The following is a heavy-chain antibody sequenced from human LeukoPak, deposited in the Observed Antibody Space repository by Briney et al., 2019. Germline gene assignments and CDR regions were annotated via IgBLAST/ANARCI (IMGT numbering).Heavy chain of an antibody. CDR1: GGSISSYY. D-gene: IGHD1-26*01. CDR3: ARVTRGVGATPSDDAFDI. CDR2: IYTSGST. Sequence: PSETLSLTCTVSGGSISSYYWSWIRQPAGKGLEWIGRIYTSGSTNYNPSLKSRVTISVDTSKNQFSLKLSSVTAADTAVYYCARVTRGVGATPSDDAFDIWGQGTMVTVSS. J-gene: IGHJ3*02. V-gene: IGHV4-4*07.